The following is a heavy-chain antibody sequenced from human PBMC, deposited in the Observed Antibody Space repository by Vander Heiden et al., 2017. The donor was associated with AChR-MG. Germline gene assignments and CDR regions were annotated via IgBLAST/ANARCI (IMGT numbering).Heavy chain of an antibody. Sequence: QVQLVEAGGGVVQPGRSRRLPCAASGFTFSSYAMHWVRQAPGKGLECVAVISYDGSNKDYADSVKGRFTISRDNSKNTLYLQMNSLRAEDTAVYYCARDADGWFDPWGQGTLVTVSS. CDR1: GFTFSSYA. CDR3: ARDADGWFDP. J-gene: IGHJ5*02. V-gene: IGHV3-30-3*01. CDR2: ISYDGSNK.